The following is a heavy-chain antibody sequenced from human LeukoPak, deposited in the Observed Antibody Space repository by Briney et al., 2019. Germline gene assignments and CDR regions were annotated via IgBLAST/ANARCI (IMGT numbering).Heavy chain of an antibody. CDR3: ARSGVGYFYDNTGYYPLDY. CDR1: GYSFTSYG. V-gene: IGHV1-18*01. Sequence: ASVKVSCKASGYSFTSYGISWVRQAPGQGLEWMGWISSYHGNTNYAQNFQGRVTMTTDTSTSTAFMELRSLRSDDTAVYYCARSGVGYFYDNTGYYPLDYWGQGTLVTVSS. D-gene: IGHD3-22*01. CDR2: ISSYHGNT. J-gene: IGHJ4*02.